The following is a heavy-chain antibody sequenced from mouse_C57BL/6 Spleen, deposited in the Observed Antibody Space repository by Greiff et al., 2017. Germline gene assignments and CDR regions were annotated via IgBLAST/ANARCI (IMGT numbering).Heavy chain of an antibody. CDR3: ARKVDGWYFEV. Sequence: QVQLQQSGAELVKPGASVKLSCKASGYTFTSSWMHWVKQRPGQGLEWIGMIHPNSGSTNYTEKVKSKATLTVDNSSSTAYMQLSSLTSENSAVYYCARKVDGWYFEVWGTGTTVTGSS. V-gene: IGHV1-64*01. CDR1: GYTFTSSW. J-gene: IGHJ1*03. D-gene: IGHD1-1*01. CDR2: IHPNSGST.